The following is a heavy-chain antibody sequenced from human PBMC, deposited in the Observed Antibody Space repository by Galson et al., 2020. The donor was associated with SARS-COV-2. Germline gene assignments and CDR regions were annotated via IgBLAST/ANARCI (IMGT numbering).Heavy chain of an antibody. Sequence: ASVKVSCKASGYTFTSYGISWVRQAPGQGLEWMGWISAYNGNTNYAQKLQGRVTMTTDTSTSTAYMELRSLRSDDTAVYYCARFISGSYPGMNWFDPWGQGTLVTVSS. CDR2: ISAYNGNT. CDR1: GYTFTSYG. D-gene: IGHD1-26*01. CDR3: ARFISGSYPGMNWFDP. J-gene: IGHJ5*02. V-gene: IGHV1-18*01.